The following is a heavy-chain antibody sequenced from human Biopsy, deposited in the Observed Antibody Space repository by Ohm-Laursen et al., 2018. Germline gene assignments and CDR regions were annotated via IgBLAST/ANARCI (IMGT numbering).Heavy chain of an antibody. CDR1: GYSFTSYY. J-gene: IGHJ6*02. V-gene: IGHV1-46*01. CDR3: ARDSEYGDYRNYYYGMDV. CDR2: INPSGSTT. Sequence: SVKVSCKASGYSFTSYYMHWVRQAPGQGLEWMGMINPSGSTTSYPQIFQGRVTMTRDTSTSTAYMVLSSLRSEDTAVYYCARDSEYGDYRNYYYGMDVWGQGTTVTVSS. D-gene: IGHD4-17*01.